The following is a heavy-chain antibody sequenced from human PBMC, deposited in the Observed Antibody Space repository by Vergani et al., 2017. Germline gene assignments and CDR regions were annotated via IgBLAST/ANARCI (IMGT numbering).Heavy chain of an antibody. CDR3: AXVGTSSNRDYFDY. Sequence: QVQLVQSGAEVEKPGASVEVSCKASGYTFTDYFMHWVRQAPGQGLEWMGWINPNSGGTNYAQKFQGRVTMTRDTSISTAYMELSNLRSDDTAVYYCAXVGTSSNRDYFDYWGQGTLVTVSS. CDR1: GYTFTDYF. D-gene: IGHD2-2*01. V-gene: IGHV1-2*02. CDR2: INPNSGGT. J-gene: IGHJ4*02.